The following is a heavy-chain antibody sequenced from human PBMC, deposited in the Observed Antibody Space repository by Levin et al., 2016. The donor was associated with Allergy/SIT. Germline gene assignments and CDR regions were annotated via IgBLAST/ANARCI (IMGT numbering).Heavy chain of an antibody. Sequence: RQAPGKGLEWVSYISSSSSYTNYADSVKGRFTISRDNAKNSLYLQMNSLRAEDTAVYYCARDRAAAGTGYYYYYYGMDVWGQGTTVTVSS. CDR2: ISSSSSYT. D-gene: IGHD6-13*01. V-gene: IGHV3-11*06. J-gene: IGHJ6*02. CDR3: ARDRAAAGTGYYYYYYGMDV.